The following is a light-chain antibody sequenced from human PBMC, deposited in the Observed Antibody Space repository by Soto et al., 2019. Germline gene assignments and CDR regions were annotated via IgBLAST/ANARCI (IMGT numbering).Light chain of an antibody. CDR1: SSNIGAGYD. V-gene: IGLV1-40*01. J-gene: IGLJ1*01. Sequence: QSVLTQPPSVSGAPGQRVTISCTGSSSNIGAGYDVHWYQQLPGTAPKLLIYGNSNRPSGVPDRFSGSKSGTSASLAITGLQAEDEADYYCQSYDSSLSGSRVFGTWTKLTFL. CDR2: GNS. CDR3: QSYDSSLSGSRV.